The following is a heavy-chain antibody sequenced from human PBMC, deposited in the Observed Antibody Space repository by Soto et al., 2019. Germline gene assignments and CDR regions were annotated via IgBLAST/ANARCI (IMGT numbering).Heavy chain of an antibody. CDR3: AKGSVGVVAPTVGGFGLDY. CDR1: GYAFSTYA. Sequence: ASEKVAGKGSGYAFSTYAIHSLRQAPGQKLESLGWINAGNGDTKYSEKMQGSVTITRDTFANTAYMGLSSLGFEDTAVYFCAKGSVGVVAPTVGGFGLDYW. J-gene: IGHJ4*01. CDR2: INAGNGDT. V-gene: IGHV1-3*01. D-gene: IGHD2-21*01.